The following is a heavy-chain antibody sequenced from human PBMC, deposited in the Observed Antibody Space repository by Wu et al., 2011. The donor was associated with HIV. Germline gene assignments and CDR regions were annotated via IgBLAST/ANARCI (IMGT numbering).Heavy chain of an antibody. CDR3: ATGGSGSYKVGSPYDY. V-gene: IGHV1-2*02. D-gene: IGHD1-26*01. CDR2: STPNSGGT. J-gene: IGHJ4*02. CDR1: GYTSPTR. Sequence: QVQLMQSGAEVRKPGTSVEVSCKASGYTSPTRFCTGCDRPLDKGLSGWGGSTPNSGGTNYAQKFQGRVTMTRDTSITTVYMELDSLTSDDTAVYYCATGGSGSYKVGSPYDYWGQGTLVHSLL.